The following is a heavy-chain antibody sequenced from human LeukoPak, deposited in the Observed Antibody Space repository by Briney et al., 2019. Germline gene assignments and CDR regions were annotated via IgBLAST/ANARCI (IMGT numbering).Heavy chain of an antibody. V-gene: IGHV3-33*01. J-gene: IGHJ4*02. CDR2: IWYDGSNK. CDR3: ARGEQQQLVRLYYFDY. Sequence: GRSLRLSCAASGFTFSSYGMHWVRQAPGKGLEWVAVIWYDGSNKYYADSVKGRFTISRDNSKNTLYLQMNGLRAEDTAVYYCARGEQQQLVRLYYFDYWGQGTLVTVSS. CDR1: GFTFSSYG. D-gene: IGHD6-13*01.